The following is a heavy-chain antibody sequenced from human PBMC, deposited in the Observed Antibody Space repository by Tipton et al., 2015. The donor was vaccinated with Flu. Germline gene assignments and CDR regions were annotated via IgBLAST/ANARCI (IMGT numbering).Heavy chain of an antibody. CDR2: INHSGST. Sequence: TLSLTCTVSGGSISSSSYYWGWIRQPPGKGLEWIGEINHSGSTNYNPSLKSRVTISVDTSKNQFSLKLSSVTAADTAVYYCARGGRVGFWSGYLRGPKDYWGQGTLVTVSS. CDR3: ARGGRVGFWSGYLRGPKDY. D-gene: IGHD3-3*01. CDR1: GGSISSSSYY. J-gene: IGHJ4*02. V-gene: IGHV4-39*07.